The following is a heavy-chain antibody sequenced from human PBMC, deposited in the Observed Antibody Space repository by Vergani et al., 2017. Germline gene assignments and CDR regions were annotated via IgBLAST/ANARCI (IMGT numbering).Heavy chain of an antibody. CDR2: IWYDGSNK. J-gene: IGHJ3*02. Sequence: QVQLVESGGGVVQFGRSLRLSCAASGFTFSNYDMHWVRPAPGKGLEWVAVIWYDGSNKYYADSVKGRFTISRDNSKNTLYLQMNSLRAEDTAVYHCARDSIAARFLARRYDAFDIWGQGTMVTVSS. CDR1: GFTFSNYD. D-gene: IGHD6-6*01. CDR3: ARDSIAARFLARRYDAFDI. V-gene: IGHV3-33*01.